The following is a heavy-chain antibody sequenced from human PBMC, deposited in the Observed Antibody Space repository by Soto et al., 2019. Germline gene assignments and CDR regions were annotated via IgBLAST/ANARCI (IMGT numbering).Heavy chain of an antibody. CDR1: GGSISSSSHY. CDR2: IYYDGST. Sequence: PSETLSLTCTVSGGSISSSSHYWAWIRQPPGKGLEWIGSIYYDGSTHYYPSLESRVTISADMSKNQFSLRLNSVTAVDTAVYYCARPYYDSSGYWGAMDIWGQGTMVTVSS. V-gene: IGHV4-39*01. J-gene: IGHJ3*02. CDR3: ARPYYDSSGYWGAMDI. D-gene: IGHD3-22*01.